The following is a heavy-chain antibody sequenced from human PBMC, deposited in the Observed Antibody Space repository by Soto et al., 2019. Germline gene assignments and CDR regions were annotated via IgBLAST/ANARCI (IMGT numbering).Heavy chain of an antibody. V-gene: IGHV4-4*02. Sequence: XTLSLTSAVSGXSLSSSFCWSWVLQPPGKGLEWIGEIYHTESTVYKPSLNSRVTISLYKSKNQFSLNLESVTAEDTAVYYCARYDLGTFDYWGRGILGTVSS. CDR1: GXSLSSSFC. J-gene: IGHJ4*02. CDR3: ARYDLGTFDY. CDR2: IYHTEST. D-gene: IGHD2-21*02.